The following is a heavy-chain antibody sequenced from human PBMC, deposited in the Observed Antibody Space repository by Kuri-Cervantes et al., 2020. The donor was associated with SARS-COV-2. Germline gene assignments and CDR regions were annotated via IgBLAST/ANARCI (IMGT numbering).Heavy chain of an antibody. J-gene: IGHJ4*02. Sequence: GGSLRLSCAASGFTFSSCAMHWVRQAPGKGLEWVAVISYDGSNKYYADSVKGRFTISRDNSKNTLYLQMNSLRAEDTAVYYCARQGGRAIYFDYWGQGTLVTVSS. D-gene: IGHD6-25*01. CDR2: ISYDGSNK. CDR1: GFTFSSCA. CDR3: ARQGGRAIYFDY. V-gene: IGHV3-30-3*01.